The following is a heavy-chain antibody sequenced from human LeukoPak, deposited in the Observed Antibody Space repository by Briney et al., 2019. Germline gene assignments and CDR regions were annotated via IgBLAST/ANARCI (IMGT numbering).Heavy chain of an antibody. V-gene: IGHV4-34*01. D-gene: IGHD3-22*01. CDR3: ARGGWNSSGYYYY. CDR2: INHSGST. CDR1: GESFSGYY. Sequence: SETLSLTCAVYGESFSGYYWSWIRQPPGKGLEWIGEINHSGSTNYNPSLKSRVTISVDTSKNQFSLKVSSVTAADTAVYYCARGGWNSSGYYYYWGQGTLVTVSS. J-gene: IGHJ4*02.